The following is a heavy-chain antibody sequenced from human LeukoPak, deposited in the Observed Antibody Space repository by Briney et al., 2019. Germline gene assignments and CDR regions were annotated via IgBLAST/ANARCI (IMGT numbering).Heavy chain of an antibody. D-gene: IGHD1-26*01. V-gene: IGHV3-21*01. CDR3: AXVGXXXXDY. CDR2: ISSSSSYI. CDR1: XFTFSSYS. Sequence: CAASXFTFSSYSMNWVRQAPGKGLEWVSSISSSSSYIYYADSVKGRFTISRDNDKNSLYLQVNRLRAEDTGVYYCAXVGXXXXDYWGQXTXVTVSS. J-gene: IGHJ4*02.